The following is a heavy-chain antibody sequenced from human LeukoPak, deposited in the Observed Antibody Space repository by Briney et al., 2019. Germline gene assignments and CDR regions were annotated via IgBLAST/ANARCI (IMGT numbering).Heavy chain of an antibody. J-gene: IGHJ5*02. D-gene: IGHD2-15*01. CDR2: IIPIFGTA. CDR3: AVCSSGSHYRSWFDP. V-gene: IGHV1-69*05. Sequence: AASVKVSCKASGGTFSSYAISWVRQAPGQGLEWMGGIIPIFGTANYAQKFQGRVTITTDESTSTAYMELSSLRSEDTAVYYCAVCSSGSHYRSWFDPWGQGTLVTVSS. CDR1: GGTFSSYA.